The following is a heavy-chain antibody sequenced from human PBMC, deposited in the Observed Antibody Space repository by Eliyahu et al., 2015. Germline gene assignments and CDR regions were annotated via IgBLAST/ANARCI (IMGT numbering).Heavy chain of an antibody. CDR2: IDWNDDI. J-gene: IGHJ4*02. CDR1: GXSLSTSGMC. CDR3: ARGWLGELRRYYFDY. D-gene: IGHD3-10*01. V-gene: IGHV2-70*01. Sequence: QVTLRESGPALVKPTQTLTLTCTFSGXSLSTSGMCVSXXRQPPGKALEWLTLIDWNDDIYSNTSLKTRLTVSKDTSKNQVVLTLTNMDPVDTATYYCARGWLGELRRYYFDYWGQGTLVTVSS.